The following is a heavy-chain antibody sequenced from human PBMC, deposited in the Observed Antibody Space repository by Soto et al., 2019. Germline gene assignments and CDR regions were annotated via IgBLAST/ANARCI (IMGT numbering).Heavy chain of an antibody. D-gene: IGHD2-15*01. Sequence: PSETRSLTCTVSGASISSGDYHWSWILHPPGKGLEWIGYIYYSGSTYYNPSLKSRVTISVDSSKNQFSLKLSSVTAADTAVYYCARAPSGSLSAFHSWGKGTMVIVS. J-gene: IGHJ3*02. CDR2: IYYSGST. CDR1: GASISSGDYH. CDR3: ARAPSGSLSAFHS. V-gene: IGHV4-30-4*01.